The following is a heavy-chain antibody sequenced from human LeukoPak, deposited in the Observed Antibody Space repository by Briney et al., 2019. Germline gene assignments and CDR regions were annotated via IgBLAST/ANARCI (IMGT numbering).Heavy chain of an antibody. CDR1: GGSISSYY. CDR2: IYYSGST. J-gene: IGHJ5*02. D-gene: IGHD2-2*01. Sequence: KASETLSLTCTVSGGSISSYYWSWIRQPPGKGLEWIGYIYYSGSTNYNPSLKSRVTISVDTSKNQFSLKLSSVTAADTAVYYCAREVPAATYNWFDPWGQGTLVTVSS. CDR3: AREVPAATYNWFDP. V-gene: IGHV4-59*12.